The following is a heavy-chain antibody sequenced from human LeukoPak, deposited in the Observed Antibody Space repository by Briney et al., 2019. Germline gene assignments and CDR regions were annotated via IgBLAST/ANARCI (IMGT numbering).Heavy chain of an antibody. CDR2: ISCDGSNK. J-gene: IGHJ4*02. V-gene: IGHV3-30*03. CDR3: AQSERGYSYGYHY. D-gene: IGHD5-18*01. CDR1: GFTFSSYG. Sequence: GGSLRLSCAASGFTFSSYGMHWVRQAPGKGLEWVAVISCDGSNKYYADSVKGRFTISRDNSKNTLYLQMNSLRAEDTAVYYCAQSERGYSYGYHYWGQGTLVTVSS.